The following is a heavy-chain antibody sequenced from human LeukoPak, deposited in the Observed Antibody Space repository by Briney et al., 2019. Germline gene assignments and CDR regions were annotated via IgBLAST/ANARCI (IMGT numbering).Heavy chain of an antibody. CDR3: ARGIRITMIVVVISNWFDP. J-gene: IGHJ5*02. CDR1: GESFSGYY. D-gene: IGHD3-22*01. V-gene: IGHV4-34*01. CDR2: INHSGSA. Sequence: SETLSLTCAVYGESFSGYYWSWLRQPPGKGLEWIGEINHSGSANYNPSLKSRVTISVDTSKNQFSLKLSSVTAADTAVYYCARGIRITMIVVVISNWFDPWGQGTLVTVSS.